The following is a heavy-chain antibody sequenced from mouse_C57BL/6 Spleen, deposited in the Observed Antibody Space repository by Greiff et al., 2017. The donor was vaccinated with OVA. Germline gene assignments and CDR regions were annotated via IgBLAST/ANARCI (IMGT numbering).Heavy chain of an antibody. Sequence: QVQLQQSGADLAKPGASVKLSCKASGYTFTSYWMHWVKQRPGQGLEWIGYINPRRGYTKYNQKFKDKAPLTADKSSSTAYMQPSSLTDGDTAVYDRSRAGITPDYFDYWGQGTTLTVSS. J-gene: IGHJ2*01. V-gene: IGHV1-7*01. D-gene: IGHD1-1*01. CDR2: INPRRGYT. CDR3: SRAGITPDYFDY. CDR1: GYTFTSYW.